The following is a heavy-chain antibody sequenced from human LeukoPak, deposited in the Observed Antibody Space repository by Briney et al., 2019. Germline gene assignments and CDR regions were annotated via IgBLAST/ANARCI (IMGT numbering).Heavy chain of an antibody. CDR2: ISSGGSTK. Sequence: GGSLRLSCAASGFTFSVYEMNWVRQAPGKGLEWVSYISSGGSTKYYADSVRGRFTISRDNAKNSLYLQMNSLRSDDTALYYCARESESSGWYDYWGQGTLVTVSS. J-gene: IGHJ4*02. CDR1: GFTFSVYE. V-gene: IGHV3-48*03. CDR3: ARESESSGWYDY. D-gene: IGHD6-19*01.